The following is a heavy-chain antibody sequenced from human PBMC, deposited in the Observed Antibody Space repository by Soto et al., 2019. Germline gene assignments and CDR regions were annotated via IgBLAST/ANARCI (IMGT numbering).Heavy chain of an antibody. CDR1: GFAFSSYW. CDR3: VRTSLVVAAATREDY. J-gene: IGHJ4*02. CDR2: INSDGSST. Sequence: GGSLRLSCAASGFAFSSYWMHWVRQAPGKGLVWVSRINSDGSSTSYADSVKGRFTISRDNAKNTLYLQMNSLRAEDTAVYYCVRTSLVVAAATREDYWGQGTLVTVSS. D-gene: IGHD2-15*01. V-gene: IGHV3-74*01.